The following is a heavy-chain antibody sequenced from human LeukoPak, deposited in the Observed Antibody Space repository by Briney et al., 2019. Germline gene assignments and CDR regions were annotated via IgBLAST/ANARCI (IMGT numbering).Heavy chain of an antibody. Sequence: SETLSLTCTVSGGSISSYYWSWIRQPPGKGLEWIGYIYYSGSTNYNPSLKSRVTISVDTSKNQLSLKLSSVTAADTAVYYCARAGQWLVPGAGYYYYSMDVWGQGTTVTVSS. V-gene: IGHV4-59*01. J-gene: IGHJ6*02. D-gene: IGHD6-19*01. CDR1: GGSISSYY. CDR3: ARAGQWLVPGAGYYYYSMDV. CDR2: IYYSGST.